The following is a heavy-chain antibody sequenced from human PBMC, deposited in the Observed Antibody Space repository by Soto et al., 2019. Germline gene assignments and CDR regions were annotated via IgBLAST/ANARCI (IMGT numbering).Heavy chain of an antibody. J-gene: IGHJ4*02. V-gene: IGHV3-23*01. D-gene: IGHD3-10*01. CDR3: AKDPPNYYGPGCSDYKAGGDY. CDR2: ISGNGANT. CDR1: GLTFSTYA. Sequence: EVQLLGSGGGLVQPGGSLRLSCAASGLTFSTYAMSWVRQAPGKGLEWVSSISGNGANTYYTDSVKGRFSMSRYNSKNTLCLQINALSAEYTSLYDCAKDPPNYYGPGCSDYKAGGDYWGQGTLVTVSS.